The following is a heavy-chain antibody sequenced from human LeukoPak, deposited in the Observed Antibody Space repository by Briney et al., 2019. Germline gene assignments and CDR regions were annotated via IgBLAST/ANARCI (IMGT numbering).Heavy chain of an antibody. CDR2: IIGNGGWA. Sequence: GGSLRLSCAASGRTFSNYAMMWLRQAPGKGLEWVAAIIGNGGWALYADSVKGRFTISRDNSKNTLYLQMSSLRAEDTAVYYCARDPSGSGSDWPNWGFDYWGQGTLVTVSS. D-gene: IGHD1-26*01. V-gene: IGHV3-23*01. CDR1: GRTFSNYA. CDR3: ARDPSGSGSDWPNWGFDY. J-gene: IGHJ4*02.